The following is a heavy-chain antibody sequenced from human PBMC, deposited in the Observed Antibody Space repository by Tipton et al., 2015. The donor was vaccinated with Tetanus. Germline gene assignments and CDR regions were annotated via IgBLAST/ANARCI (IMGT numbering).Heavy chain of an antibody. CDR1: GFTFSTHG. V-gene: IGHV3-33*01. CDR2: VWYDGTRK. D-gene: IGHD3-3*01. CDR3: ARARFVEWLGPLGC. J-gene: IGHJ4*02. Sequence: SLRLSCAASGFTFSTHGMHWVRQAPGKGLEWVALVWYDGTRKYYTESVEGRFTISRDNSKNALYLQMDSLRVEDTATYFCARARFVEWLGPLGCRGQGTLVTVSS.